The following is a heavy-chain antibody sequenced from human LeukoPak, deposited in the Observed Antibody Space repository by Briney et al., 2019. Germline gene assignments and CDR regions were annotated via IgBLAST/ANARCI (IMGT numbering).Heavy chain of an antibody. CDR1: GYTFTSSD. D-gene: IGHD6-13*01. CDR2: INPNSGRT. CDR3: ARGRSGLAAAGTYDY. Sequence: GASVKVSCKASGYTFTSSDINWVRQAAGQGLEWMGWINPNSGRTGYAQKFQGRVTMTANTSISTAYMELSSLRFDDTGVYYCARGRSGLAAAGTYDYWGQGTLITVSS. J-gene: IGHJ4*02. V-gene: IGHV1-8*01.